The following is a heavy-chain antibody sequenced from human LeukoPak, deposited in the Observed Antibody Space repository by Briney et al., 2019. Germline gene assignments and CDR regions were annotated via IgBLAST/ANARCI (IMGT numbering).Heavy chain of an antibody. J-gene: IGHJ4*02. Sequence: SETLTLTCGVSGGSLSSYYWSWIRQPPGKGLEWIGYIYYSGSTNYNPSLKSRVTISVDTSKNQFSLKLSSVTAADTAVYYCARRLGYYDSSGYYDYWGQGTLVTVSS. CDR3: ARRLGYYDSSGYYDY. CDR2: IYYSGST. CDR1: GGSLSSYY. V-gene: IGHV4-59*01. D-gene: IGHD3-22*01.